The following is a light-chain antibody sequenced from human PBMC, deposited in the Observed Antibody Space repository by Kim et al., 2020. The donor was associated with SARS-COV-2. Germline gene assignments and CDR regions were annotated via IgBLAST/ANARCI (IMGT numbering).Light chain of an antibody. V-gene: IGKV1-39*01. CDR1: QSISSY. CDR2: AAS. Sequence: LSASVGDRVTITCPASQSISSYLDWYQHKPGKAPKLLIYAASSLQSGVPSRFSGSGSGTDFTLTISSLQPEDFATYYCQESYNTYTFGQGTKLEI. CDR3: QESYNTYT. J-gene: IGKJ2*01.